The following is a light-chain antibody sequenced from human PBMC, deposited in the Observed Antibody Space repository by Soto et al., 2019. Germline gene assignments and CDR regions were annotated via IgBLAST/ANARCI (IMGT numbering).Light chain of an antibody. CDR1: SSNIGAGYD. CDR2: GNS. Sequence: QSVLTQPPSVSGAPGQRVTISCTGSSSNIGAGYDVHWYQQLPGTAPKLLIYGNSNRPSGVPDRFSGSKSGTSASLAITVLQAEDEADYYCQSYDSSLSFYVFGTGTKLTVL. V-gene: IGLV1-40*01. CDR3: QSYDSSLSFYV. J-gene: IGLJ1*01.